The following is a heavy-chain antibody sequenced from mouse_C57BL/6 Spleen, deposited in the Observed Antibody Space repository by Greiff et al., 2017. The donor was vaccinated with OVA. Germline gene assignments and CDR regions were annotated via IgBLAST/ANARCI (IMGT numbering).Heavy chain of an antibody. J-gene: IGHJ4*01. V-gene: IGHV5-9-1*02. CDR1: GFTFSSYA. CDR2: ISSGGDYI. Sequence: EVQLVESGAGLVKPGGSLKLSCAASGFTFSSYAMSWVRQTPEKRLEWVAYISSGGDYIYYADTVKGRFTISRDNARNTLYLQMSNLKSEDTAMYYCTRDIDYGRDYAMDYWGQGTSVTVSS. D-gene: IGHD2-4*01. CDR3: TRDIDYGRDYAMDY.